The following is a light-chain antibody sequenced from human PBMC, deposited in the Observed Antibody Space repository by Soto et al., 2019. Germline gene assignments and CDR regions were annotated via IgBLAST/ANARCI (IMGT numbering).Light chain of an antibody. V-gene: IGKV1-5*03. Sequence: IQLTQSPSTLSGSVGDRVTLTCRASQTISSRLAWYQQKPGKAPKLLIYKASTLKSGIPSRFSGSGSGTEFTLTISSLQPDDFATYYCQQYNSYSITFGQGTRLEIK. CDR3: QQYNSYSIT. J-gene: IGKJ5*01. CDR2: KAS. CDR1: QTISSR.